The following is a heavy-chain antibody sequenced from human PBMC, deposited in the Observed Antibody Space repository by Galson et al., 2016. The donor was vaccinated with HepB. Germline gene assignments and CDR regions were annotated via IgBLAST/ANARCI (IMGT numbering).Heavy chain of an antibody. CDR1: GFTSDSYA. V-gene: IGHV3-23*01. Sequence: SLRLSCAASGFTSDSYAMSWVRQAPGKGLEWASSISAGDAGTYYADSVKGRFTVSRDNSKNTLSLQVNSLRGEDTAVYYRAKGRLGSSWFPSFDYWGQGTVVTVSS. D-gene: IGHD6-13*01. J-gene: IGHJ4*02. CDR3: AKGRLGSSWFPSFDY. CDR2: ISAGDAGT.